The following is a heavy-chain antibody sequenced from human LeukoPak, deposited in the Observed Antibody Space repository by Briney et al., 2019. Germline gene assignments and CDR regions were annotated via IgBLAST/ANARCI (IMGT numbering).Heavy chain of an antibody. D-gene: IGHD6-6*01. Sequence: SETLSLTCAVYGGSFSGYYWSWIRQPPGKGLEWIGEINHSGSTNYNPSLKSRVTISVDTSKNQFSLQLNSVTAADTAVYYCARTLLSSSSFGYWGKGTLVTASS. CDR2: INHSGST. CDR1: GGSFSGYY. CDR3: ARTLLSSSSFGY. V-gene: IGHV4-34*01. J-gene: IGHJ4*02.